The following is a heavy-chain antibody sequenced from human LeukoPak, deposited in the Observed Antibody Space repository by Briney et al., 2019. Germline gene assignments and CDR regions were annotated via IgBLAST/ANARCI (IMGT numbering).Heavy chain of an antibody. D-gene: IGHD1-1*01. CDR3: AKDQHRSSLEPYYFDY. J-gene: IGHJ4*02. CDR2: IRYDGSNK. V-gene: IGHV3-30*02. Sequence: PGGSLRLSCAASGLTFNSYGMRWIRQPPGKGLEWVTFIRYDGSNKYYPDSVTGRITTSKDNTNHTLYLQMNSTRDEPTALYCFAKDQHRSSLEPYYFDYWGQGTLVTVSS. CDR1: GLTFNSYG.